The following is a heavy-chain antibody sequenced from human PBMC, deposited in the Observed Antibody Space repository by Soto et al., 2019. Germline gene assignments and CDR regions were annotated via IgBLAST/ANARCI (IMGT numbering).Heavy chain of an antibody. V-gene: IGHV3-23*01. CDR3: AKNQPSWATRAAFDY. CDR2: ISGGSGDST. CDR1: GFTFSNYA. Sequence: GGSLRLSCAASGFTFSNYAMNWVRQAPGKGLEWVSGISGGSGDSTFYADSVKGRFTISRDNSKNTLHLQMNSLRTEDTAVYYCAKNQPSWATRAAFDYWGQGTLVTVSS. D-gene: IGHD2-2*01. J-gene: IGHJ4*02.